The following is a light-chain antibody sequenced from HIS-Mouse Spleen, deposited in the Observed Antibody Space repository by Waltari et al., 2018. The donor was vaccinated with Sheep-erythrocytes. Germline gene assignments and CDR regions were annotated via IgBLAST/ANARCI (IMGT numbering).Light chain of an antibody. Sequence: QSVLTQPPSASGTPGQRVTTSCFGTSPNLGSNTVHWYQQPPGTAPKLLIYSNNQRPSGVPDRFSGSKSGTSASLAISGLQAEDEADYYCSSYTSSSTWVFGGGTKLTVL. J-gene: IGLJ3*02. CDR2: SNN. CDR1: SPNLGSNT. V-gene: IGLV1-44*01. CDR3: SSYTSSSTWV.